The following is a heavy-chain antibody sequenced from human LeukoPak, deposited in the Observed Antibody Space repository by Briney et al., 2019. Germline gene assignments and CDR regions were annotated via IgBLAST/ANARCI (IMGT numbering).Heavy chain of an antibody. V-gene: IGHV4-34*01. J-gene: IGHJ4*02. CDR2: INHSGST. Sequence: SETLSLTCAVYGGSFSGYYWSWIRQPPGKGLEWIGEINHSGSTNYNPSLKSRVTISVDTSKNQFSLKVSSVTAADTAVYYCARQDTAMVAYYFDYWGQGTLVTVSS. D-gene: IGHD5-18*01. CDR1: GGSFSGYY. CDR3: ARQDTAMVAYYFDY.